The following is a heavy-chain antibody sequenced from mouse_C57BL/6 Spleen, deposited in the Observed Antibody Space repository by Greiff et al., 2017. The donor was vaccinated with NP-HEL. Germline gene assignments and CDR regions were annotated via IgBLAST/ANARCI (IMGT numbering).Heavy chain of an antibody. CDR2: INPNNGGT. D-gene: IGHD2-2*01. V-gene: IGHV1-18*01. CDR3: ARGAIYYGYDNYAMDY. Sequence: SGPELVKPGASVKIPCKASGYTFTDYNMDWVKQSHGKSLEWIGDINPNNGGTIYNQKFKGKATLTVDKSSSTAYMELRSLTSEDTAVYYCARGAIYYGYDNYAMDYWGQGTSVTVSS. J-gene: IGHJ4*01. CDR1: GYTFTDYN.